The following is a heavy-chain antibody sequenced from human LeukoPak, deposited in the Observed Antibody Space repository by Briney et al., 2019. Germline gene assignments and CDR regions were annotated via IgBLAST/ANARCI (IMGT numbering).Heavy chain of an antibody. CDR1: GFTFSDYY. CDR2: ISSSGSTI. D-gene: IGHD6-19*01. Sequence: VGSLRLSCAASGFTFSDYYMSWIRQAPGKGLEWVSYISSSGSTIYYADSVKGRFTISRDNAKNSLYLQMNSLRAEDTAVYYCARDAVAGSIYMDVWGKGTTVTVSS. V-gene: IGHV3-11*01. CDR3: ARDAVAGSIYMDV. J-gene: IGHJ6*03.